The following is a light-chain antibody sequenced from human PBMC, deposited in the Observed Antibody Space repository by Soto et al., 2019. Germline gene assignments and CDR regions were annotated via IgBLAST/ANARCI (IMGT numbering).Light chain of an antibody. CDR2: AAS. J-gene: IGKJ1*01. V-gene: IGKV3-20*01. CDR1: QSVRSNY. CDR3: QQYSTSPWT. Sequence: EIVLTQSPGTLTLSPGERATLSCRASQSVRSNYLAWYQQGPGQAPRLLIFAASSRATGIPDRFSGSGSGTDFTLTISRLEPEDFAVYYCQQYSTSPWTFGQGPRWISN.